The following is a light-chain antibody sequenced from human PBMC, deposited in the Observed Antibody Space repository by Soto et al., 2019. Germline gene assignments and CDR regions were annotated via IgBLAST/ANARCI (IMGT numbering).Light chain of an antibody. CDR1: QSVSSSY. Sequence: EIVLTQSPGTLSLSPGERATLSCRASQSVSSSYLAWYQQKPGQAPRLLIYGASSRATGIPDRFSGSRSGTDFTLTISRLEPEDFAVYFCQHYGNSPPFTFGQGPRWIS. J-gene: IGKJ2*01. V-gene: IGKV3-20*01. CDR2: GAS. CDR3: QHYGNSPPFT.